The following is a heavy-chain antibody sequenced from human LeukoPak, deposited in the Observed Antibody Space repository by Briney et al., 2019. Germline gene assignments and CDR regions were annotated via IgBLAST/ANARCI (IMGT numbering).Heavy chain of an antibody. V-gene: IGHV3-48*01. CDR1: GFTFSSYS. J-gene: IGHJ4*02. D-gene: IGHD1-26*01. Sequence: GGSLRLSCAASGFTFSSYSMNWVRQAPGKGLEWVSYISSSSSTIYYADSVKGRFTISRDNAKNSLYLQMNSLRAEDTAVYYCARDPDGIVGATFDYWGQGTLVTVSS. CDR3: ARDPDGIVGATFDY. CDR2: ISSSSSTI.